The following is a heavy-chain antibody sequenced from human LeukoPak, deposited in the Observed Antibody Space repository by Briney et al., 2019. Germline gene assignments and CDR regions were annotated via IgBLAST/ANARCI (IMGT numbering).Heavy chain of an antibody. CDR2: IKSRADGGTT. V-gene: IGHV3-15*05. J-gene: IGHJ4*02. D-gene: IGHD3-3*01. Sequence: PGGSLRLSCAASGFSVINAWMSWVRQAPGQGLEWVGRIKSRADGGTTGYAAPVKGRFSVSRDGSENTLYLQMNSLQIDDTALYYCLIFPGGWGQGTLVTVSS. CDR1: GFSVINAW. CDR3: LIFPGG.